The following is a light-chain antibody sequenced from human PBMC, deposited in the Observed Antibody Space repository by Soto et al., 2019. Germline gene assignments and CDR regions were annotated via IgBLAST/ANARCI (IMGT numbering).Light chain of an antibody. CDR2: GAS. CDR3: QQHNNWPPWA. CDR1: QSVRSK. V-gene: IGKV3-15*01. J-gene: IGKJ1*01. Sequence: EIVMTQSTATLSVSPGERATLSCRASQSVRSKLAWYQQKPGQAPRLLIYGASTRATGIPARFSGSGSGTEFTLTISRLQSEDFAVYYCQQHNNWPPWAFGQGTKVEIK.